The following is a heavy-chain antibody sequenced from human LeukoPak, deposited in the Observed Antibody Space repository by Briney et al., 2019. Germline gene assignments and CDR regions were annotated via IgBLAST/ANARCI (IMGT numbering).Heavy chain of an antibody. J-gene: IGHJ3*02. Sequence: SETLSLTCTGSGGSISSGSYYWSWIRQRAGKGLEWMGRIYTRGSTNYNPSLKSRVTISVDTSKNQFSLKLSSVTAADTAVYYCARESPLLWGAFDIWGQGTMVTVSS. CDR1: GGSISSGSYY. D-gene: IGHD3-10*01. V-gene: IGHV4-61*02. CDR3: ARESPLLWGAFDI. CDR2: IYTRGST.